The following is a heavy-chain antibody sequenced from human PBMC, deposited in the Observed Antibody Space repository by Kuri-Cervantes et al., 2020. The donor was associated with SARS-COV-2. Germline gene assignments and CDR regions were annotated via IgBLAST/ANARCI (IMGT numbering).Heavy chain of an antibody. J-gene: IGHJ6*03. D-gene: IGHD3-16*01. CDR2: ISSSSSQR. CDR1: GFTFSTYS. CDR3: ASLLSGGGAHLYYFYMDA. Sequence: GGSLRLSCAASGFTFSTYSMTWVRQAPGKGLEWVSSISSSSSQRYYVDSVKGRFTISRDNAKNSLYLQMNSLRAEDTAVYYCASLLSGGGAHLYYFYMDAWCKGTSVTVSS. V-gene: IGHV3-21*01.